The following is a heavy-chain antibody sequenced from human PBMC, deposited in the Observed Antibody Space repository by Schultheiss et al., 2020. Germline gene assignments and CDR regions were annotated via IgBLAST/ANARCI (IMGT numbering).Heavy chain of an antibody. J-gene: IGHJ4*02. CDR3: VKATGGSVYPHFDY. CDR2: ISSNGGST. Sequence: GGSLRLSCSASGFTFNTYSMHWVRQAPGKGLEYVSAISSNGGSTYYADSVKGRFTIFRDNSKNTLYLQMSSLRAEDTAVYYCVKATGGSVYPHFDYWGQGTLVTVSS. V-gene: IGHV3-64D*06. CDR1: GFTFNTYS. D-gene: IGHD1-26*01.